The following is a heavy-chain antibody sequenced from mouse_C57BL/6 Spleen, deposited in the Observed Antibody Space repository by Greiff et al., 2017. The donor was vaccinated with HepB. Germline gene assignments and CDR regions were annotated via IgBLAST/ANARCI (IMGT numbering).Heavy chain of an antibody. J-gene: IGHJ4*01. CDR1: GYTFTSYW. CDR3: ARGGVYYDYEYAMDY. CDR2: IDPSDSYT. Sequence: QVQLQQPGAELVKPGASVKLSCKASGYTFTSYWMQWVKQRPGQGLEWIGEIDPSDSYTNYNQKFKGKATLTVDTSSSTAYMQLSSLTSEDSAVYYCARGGVYYDYEYAMDYWGQGTSVTVSS. V-gene: IGHV1-50*01. D-gene: IGHD2-4*01.